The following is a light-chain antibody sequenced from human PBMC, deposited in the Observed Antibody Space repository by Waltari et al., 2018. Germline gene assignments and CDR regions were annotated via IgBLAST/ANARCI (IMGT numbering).Light chain of an antibody. J-gene: IGKJ5*01. V-gene: IGKV1-9*01. Sequence: IQLTQSPSSLSGFVRDTVTITCRASQGISNFISWYQQKPGKAPNPLIYGAYTLQSGVPSRFRGSGSGTDFTLTISSLQPEDFATYYCQQLKNYPLTFGQGTRLEIK. CDR1: QGISNF. CDR3: QQLKNYPLT. CDR2: GAY.